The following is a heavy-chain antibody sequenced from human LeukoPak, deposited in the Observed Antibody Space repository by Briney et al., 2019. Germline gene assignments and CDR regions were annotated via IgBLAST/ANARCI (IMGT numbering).Heavy chain of an antibody. J-gene: IGHJ1*01. CDR1: GFTFSSYG. V-gene: IGHV3-30*02. Sequence: PGGSLRLSCAASGFTFSSYGMHWVRQAPGKGLEWVAFIRYDGSNKYYADSVKGRFTISRDNSKNTLYLQMNSLRAEDTAVYYCARPSRIGYSNGLVLQHWGQGTLVTVSS. D-gene: IGHD4-11*01. CDR2: IRYDGSNK. CDR3: ARPSRIGYSNGLVLQH.